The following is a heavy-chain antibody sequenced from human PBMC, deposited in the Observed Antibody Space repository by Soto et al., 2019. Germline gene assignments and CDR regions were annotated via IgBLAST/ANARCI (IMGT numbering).Heavy chain of an antibody. V-gene: IGHV1-69*13. CDR1: GGTFSSYA. CDR3: ASNGDYDWNYYGMDV. CDR2: IIPIFGTA. D-gene: IGHD4-17*01. J-gene: IGHJ6*02. Sequence: XVKVSCTASGGTFSSYAISWVRQAPGQGLEWMGGIIPIFGTANYAQKFQGRVTITADESTSTAYMELSSLRSEDTAVYYCASNGDYDWNYYGMDVWGQGTTVTVS.